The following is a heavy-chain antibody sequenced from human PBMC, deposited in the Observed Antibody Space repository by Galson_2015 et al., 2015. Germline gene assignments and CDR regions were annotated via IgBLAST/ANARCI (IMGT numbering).Heavy chain of an antibody. V-gene: IGHV5-51*01. Sequence: QSGAEVKKPGESLKISCKASGYSFTSHWIGWVRQMPGKGLEWMGIICPGDSDTRYTPSFQGQVTISADKSISTAYLQWSSLKASGTGMDFRAGQSLGEFSVPVGLRGQGTLGTVSS. CDR1: GYSFTSHW. J-gene: IGHJ4*03. CDR2: ICPGDSDT. D-gene: IGHD3-16*02. CDR3: AGQSLGEFSVPVGL.